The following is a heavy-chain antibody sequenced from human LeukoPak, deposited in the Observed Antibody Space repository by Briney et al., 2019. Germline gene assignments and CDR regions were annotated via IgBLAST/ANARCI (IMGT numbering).Heavy chain of an antibody. CDR3: ARDQGYSSGWLFDY. Sequence: PGRSLRLSCAGSGFTFDDYAMHWVRQAPGKGLERVSGISWNSGSIGYADSVKGRFTISRDNAKNSLYLQMNSLRAEDTALYYCARDQGYSSGWLFDYWGQGTLVTVSS. CDR1: GFTFDDYA. J-gene: IGHJ4*02. D-gene: IGHD6-19*01. V-gene: IGHV3-9*01. CDR2: ISWNSGSI.